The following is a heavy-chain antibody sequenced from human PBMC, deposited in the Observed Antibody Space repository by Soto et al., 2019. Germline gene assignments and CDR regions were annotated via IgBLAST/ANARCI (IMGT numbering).Heavy chain of an antibody. CDR1: GYTFTSYG. Sequence: GASVKVSCKASGYTFTSYGISWVRQAPGQGLEWMGWISAYNGNTNYAQKLQGRVTMTTDTSTGTAYMELRSLRSDDTAVYYCARDRVEMATITDYFDYWGQGTLVTVSS. CDR2: ISAYNGNT. CDR3: ARDRVEMATITDYFDY. J-gene: IGHJ4*02. V-gene: IGHV1-18*01. D-gene: IGHD5-12*01.